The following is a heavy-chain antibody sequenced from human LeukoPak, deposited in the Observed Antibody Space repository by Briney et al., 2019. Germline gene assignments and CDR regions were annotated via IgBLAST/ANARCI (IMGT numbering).Heavy chain of an antibody. CDR3: AKVGVSGEVPGHWFDP. D-gene: IGHD5/OR15-5a*01. V-gene: IGHV3-23*01. Sequence: GGSLRLSCAASGFTFFDYGMTWVRQAPGKGLDWVSSISGSGGSTYYADSVTGRFTISRDNSKNTVYLQMNSLRAEDTAIYFCAKVGVSGEVPGHWFDPWGQGTLVTVSS. CDR1: GFTFFDYG. J-gene: IGHJ5*02. CDR2: ISGSGGST.